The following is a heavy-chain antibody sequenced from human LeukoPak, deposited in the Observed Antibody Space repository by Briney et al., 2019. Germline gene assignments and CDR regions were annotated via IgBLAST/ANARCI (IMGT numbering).Heavy chain of an antibody. Sequence: GGSLRLSCAASGFPFSGYGMHWVRQAPGKGLEWVAVAYGDGSSQYYADSVKGRFSISKDISKNTLSLQMNSLRAEDTAVYSYATGGNFYYSHWGQGTLVTVSS. J-gene: IGHJ1*01. CDR2: AYGDGSSQ. CDR3: ATGGNFYYSH. CDR1: GFPFSGYG. D-gene: IGHD4-11*01. V-gene: IGHV3-33*01.